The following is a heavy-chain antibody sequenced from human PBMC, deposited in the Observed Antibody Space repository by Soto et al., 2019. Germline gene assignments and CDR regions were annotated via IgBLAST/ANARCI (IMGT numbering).Heavy chain of an antibody. CDR3: TRELYTYLIKSTFDI. J-gene: IGHJ3*02. CDR1: GFTFSSYA. CDR2: IWFNGSQE. Sequence: QVHLVESGGDVVQPGTSLRLSCSASGFTFSSYAMHWVRRAPGKGLEWVAVIWFNGSQEIYADSVKGRFSISRDNSKNTLHLQMNRLRAEDTAVYYCTRELYTYLIKSTFDIWGPGTMVTVSS. V-gene: IGHV3-33*01. D-gene: IGHD2-2*02.